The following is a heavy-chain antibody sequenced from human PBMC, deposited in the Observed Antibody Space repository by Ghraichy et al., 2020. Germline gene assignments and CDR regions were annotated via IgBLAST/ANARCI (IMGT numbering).Heavy chain of an antibody. Sequence: LSLPCATSGFTFSSYWMSWVRQAPGKGLEWVANINQDGSEKYYVDSVKGRFTISRDNAKNSLYLQMNGLRAEDTAVYYCARPDSSGYFDYWGQGTLVTVSS. V-gene: IGHV3-7*01. CDR1: GFTFSSYW. CDR2: INQDGSEK. D-gene: IGHD3-22*01. J-gene: IGHJ4*02. CDR3: ARPDSSGYFDY.